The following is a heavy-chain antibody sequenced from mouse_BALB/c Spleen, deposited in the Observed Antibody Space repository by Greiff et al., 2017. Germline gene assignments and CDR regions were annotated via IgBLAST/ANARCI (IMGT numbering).Heavy chain of an antibody. J-gene: IGHJ3*01. CDR1: GYTFTSYV. Sequence: EVQVVESGPELVKPGASVKMSCKASGYTFTSYVMHWVKQKPGQGLEWIGYINPYNDGTKYNEKFKGKATLTSDKSSSTAYMELSSLTSEDSAVYYCARGYDPAWFAYWGQGTLVTVSA. V-gene: IGHV1-14*01. CDR2: INPYNDGT. CDR3: ARGYDPAWFAY. D-gene: IGHD2-10*02.